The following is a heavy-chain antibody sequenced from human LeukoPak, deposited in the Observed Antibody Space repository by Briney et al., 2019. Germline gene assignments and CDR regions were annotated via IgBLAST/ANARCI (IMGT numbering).Heavy chain of an antibody. CDR2: MNPNSGNT. CDR1: GYTFTSYD. D-gene: IGHD2-2*01. J-gene: IGHJ4*02. Sequence: GASVKVSCKASGYTFTSYDINWVRQATGQGLEWMGWMNPNSGNTGYAQKFQGRVTITRNTSISTAYMELSSLRSEDTAVYYCGGVSSTYDFDYWGQGTLVTVSS. CDR3: GGVSSTYDFDY. V-gene: IGHV1-8*03.